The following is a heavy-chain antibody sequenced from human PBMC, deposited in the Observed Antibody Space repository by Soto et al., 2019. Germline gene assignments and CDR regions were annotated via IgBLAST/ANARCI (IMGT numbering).Heavy chain of an antibody. CDR3: ARDPSPRGLVVVIGY. J-gene: IGHJ4*02. CDR2: ISYDGSNK. D-gene: IGHD3-22*01. CDR1: GFTFSSYA. Sequence: QVQLMESGGGAVQPGRSLRVSCATSGFTFSSYAMQWVRQTRGKGLEWVAVISYDGSNKYYADSVKGRFTISIDNSKNTLYLQMNSLTAKDTAVYYCARDPSPRGLVVVIGYWGQGTLVIVSS. V-gene: IGHV3-30-3*01.